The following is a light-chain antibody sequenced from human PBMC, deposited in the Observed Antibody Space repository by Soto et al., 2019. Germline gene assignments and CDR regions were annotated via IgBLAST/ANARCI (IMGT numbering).Light chain of an antibody. CDR2: EVN. CDR3: SSYAGSNKVL. CDR1: GSAIGGHYS. J-gene: IGLJ2*01. V-gene: IGLV2-8*01. Sequence: QSALTQPPSASGSLGQSVTISCTGTGSAIGGHYSVSWYQQHPGKAPKLMIFEVNKRPSGVPYRFSGSKSGNTASLTVSGLQADDEADYYCSSYAGSNKVLFGGGTKLTVL.